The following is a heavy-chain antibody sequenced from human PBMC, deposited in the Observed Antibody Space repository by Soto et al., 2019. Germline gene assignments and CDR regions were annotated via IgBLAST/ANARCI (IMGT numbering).Heavy chain of an antibody. CDR3: ARRVVRRPGAFDL. CDR2: IYDSGST. CDR1: GGSVSSDDYY. J-gene: IGHJ3*01. D-gene: IGHD3-10*01. V-gene: IGHV4-61*08. Sequence: PSETLSLTCTVSGGSVSSDDYYWSWIRQPPGKGLEWIGYIYDSGSTTYNPSLRGRVTISVDTSKNQFSLRLTSVAAADTAVYYCARRVVRRPGAFDLWGQGTMVTV.